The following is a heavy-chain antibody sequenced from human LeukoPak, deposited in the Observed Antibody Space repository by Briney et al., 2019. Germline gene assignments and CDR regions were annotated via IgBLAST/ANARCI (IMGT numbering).Heavy chain of an antibody. D-gene: IGHD2-15*01. CDR3: ARVAPNRRYCSGGSCLNYFDY. J-gene: IGHJ4*02. Sequence: SVKVSCKASGGTFSSYAISWVRQAPGQGLEWMGGIIPIFGTANYAQKLQGRVTMTTDTSTSTAYMELRSLRSDDTAVYYCARVAPNRRYCSGGSCLNYFDYWGQGTLVTVSS. CDR2: IIPIFGTA. V-gene: IGHV1-69*05. CDR1: GGTFSSYA.